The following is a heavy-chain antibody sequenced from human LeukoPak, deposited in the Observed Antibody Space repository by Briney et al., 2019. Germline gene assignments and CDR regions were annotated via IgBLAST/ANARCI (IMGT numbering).Heavy chain of an antibody. V-gene: IGHV3-48*03. CDR3: ARDPASY. CDR1: GFTFSSYD. CDR2: ISNSGRTK. Sequence: GGSLRLSCAASGFTFSSYDINWVRQAPGKGLEWVSYISNSGRTKYYADSVKGRFTISRDNDKNSLYLQMNNLRAEDTAMYYCARDPASYWGRGTLVTVSS. J-gene: IGHJ4*02.